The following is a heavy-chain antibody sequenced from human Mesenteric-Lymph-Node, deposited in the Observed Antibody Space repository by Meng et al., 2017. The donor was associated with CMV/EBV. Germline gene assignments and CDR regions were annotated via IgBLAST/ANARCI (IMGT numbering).Heavy chain of an antibody. CDR1: SRSYY. J-gene: IGHJ5*02. D-gene: IGHD2/OR15-2a*01. V-gene: IGHV4-61*01. CDR3: VKIEGYCDSNKCSFYRWFDP. CDR2: IYYSGLT. Sequence: SRSYYWSWIRQRPGNGLEWIGFIYYSGLTNYNPSLKSRVTVSVDTSKNQFSLKLSSVTAADTAVYYCVKIEGYCDSNKCSFYRWFDPWGQGTLVTVSS.